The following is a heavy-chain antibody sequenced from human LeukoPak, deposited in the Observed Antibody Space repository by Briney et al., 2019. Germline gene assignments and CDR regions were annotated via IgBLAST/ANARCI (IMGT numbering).Heavy chain of an antibody. CDR1: GFTFRSNY. J-gene: IGHJ4*02. D-gene: IGHD6-19*01. Sequence: GGSLRLSCAASGFTFRSNYMSWVRQAPGKGLEWVSVIYSGGSTYYADSVKGRFTISRDNSKNTLYLQMNSLRAEDTAVYYCAREGAVAGYDYWGQGTPVTVSS. CDR2: IYSGGST. V-gene: IGHV3-53*01. CDR3: AREGAVAGYDY.